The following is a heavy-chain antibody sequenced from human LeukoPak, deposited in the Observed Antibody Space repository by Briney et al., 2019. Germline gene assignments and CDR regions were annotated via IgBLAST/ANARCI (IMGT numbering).Heavy chain of an antibody. Sequence: KPSQTLSLTCTVSGGSISSGSYYWSWIRQPAGKGLEWIGRIYTSGSTNYNPSLKSRVTISVDTSKNQLSLKLSSVTAADTAVYYCARAVTYYDFWSGYYGYYGMDVWGQGTTVTVSS. CDR1: GGSISSGSYY. J-gene: IGHJ6*02. D-gene: IGHD3-3*01. CDR2: IYTSGST. CDR3: ARAVTYYDFWSGYYGYYGMDV. V-gene: IGHV4-61*02.